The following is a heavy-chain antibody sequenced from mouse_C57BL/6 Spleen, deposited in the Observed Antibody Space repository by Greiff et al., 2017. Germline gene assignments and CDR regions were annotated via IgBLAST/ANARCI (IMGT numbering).Heavy chain of an antibody. CDR2: ILPGSGST. D-gene: IGHD1-1*01. V-gene: IGHV1-9*01. CDR1: GYTFTGYW. CDR3: ARRAHYYGSSSYYFDY. Sequence: QVQLKESGAELMKPGASVKLSCKATGYTFTGYWIEWVKQRPGHGLEWIGEILPGSGSTNYNEKFKGKATFTADTSSNTAYMQLSSLTTEDSAIYYCARRAHYYGSSSYYFDYWGQGTTLTVSS. J-gene: IGHJ2*01.